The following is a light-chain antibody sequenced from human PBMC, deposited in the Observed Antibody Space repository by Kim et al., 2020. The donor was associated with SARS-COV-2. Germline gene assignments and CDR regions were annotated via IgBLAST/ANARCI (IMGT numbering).Light chain of an antibody. J-gene: IGKJ1*01. CDR3: QQTYSASRT. CDR2: TAS. V-gene: IGKV1-39*01. Sequence: IQMTQSPSSLSASVGDRVTITCRASQDISRYLNWYQQKPWKAPKLLIYTASSLQSGVPSRFTGSGSETDFTLTISSLQPEDFATYYCQQTYSASRTFGQGTKVDIK. CDR1: QDISRY.